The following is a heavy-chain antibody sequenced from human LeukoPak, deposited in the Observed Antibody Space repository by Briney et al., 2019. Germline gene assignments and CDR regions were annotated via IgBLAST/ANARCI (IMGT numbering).Heavy chain of an antibody. J-gene: IGHJ5*02. V-gene: IGHV3-23*01. CDR1: GFTFSSYA. CDR2: ISGSGGST. D-gene: IGHD4-17*01. CDR3: AKDFPVTERNRFDP. Sequence: GGSLRLSCAASGFTFSSYAMRWVRQAPGKGLEWVSAISGSGGSTYYADSVKGRFTISRDNSKNTLYLQMNSLRADDTAVYYCAKDFPVTERNRFDPWGQGTLVTVSS.